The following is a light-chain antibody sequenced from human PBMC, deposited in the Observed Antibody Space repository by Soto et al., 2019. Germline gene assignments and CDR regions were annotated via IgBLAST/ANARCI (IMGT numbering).Light chain of an antibody. CDR3: SSYTSSSTLV. J-gene: IGLJ3*02. CDR1: SSDVGGYNY. CDR2: EVS. Sequence: QSVLTQPASVSGSPGQSITISCTGTSSDVGGYNYVSWYQQHPGKAPKLMIYEVSNRPSGVSNRFSGSKSGNTASLTSSGLQAEDEADYYCSSYTSSSTLVFGGGPKLTVL. V-gene: IGLV2-14*01.